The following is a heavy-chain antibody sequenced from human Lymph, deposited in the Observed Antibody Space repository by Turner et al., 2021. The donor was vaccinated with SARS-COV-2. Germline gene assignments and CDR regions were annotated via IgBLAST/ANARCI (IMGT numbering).Heavy chain of an antibody. CDR1: GITFSSYG. CDR3: ARGSGAGDY. J-gene: IGHJ4*02. D-gene: IGHD7-27*01. Sequence: QVQLVESGGGVVQPGRSLRPSCAASGITFSSYGMHWVRQAPGKGLEWVAVIWYDGSNKYYADSVKGRFTISRDNSKNTLYLQMNSLRAEDTALYYCARGSGAGDYWGQGTLVTVSS. CDR2: IWYDGSNK. V-gene: IGHV3-33*01.